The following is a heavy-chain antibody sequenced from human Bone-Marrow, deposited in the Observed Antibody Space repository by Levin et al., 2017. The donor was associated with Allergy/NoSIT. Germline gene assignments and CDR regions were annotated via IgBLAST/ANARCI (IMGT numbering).Heavy chain of an antibody. J-gene: IGHJ5*02. CDR1: GASFSGYY. V-gene: IGHV4-34*01. CDR2: INHRGST. Sequence: NSSETLSLTCTVHGASFSGYYWNWIRQPPGKGLEWIGEINHRGSTNYNPSLKSRVTVSLDTSKNQFSLNLTSVTHADTGVYYCARVASGSSSWYHPWGQGTLVTVSS. CDR3: ARVASGSSSWYHP. D-gene: IGHD6-13*01.